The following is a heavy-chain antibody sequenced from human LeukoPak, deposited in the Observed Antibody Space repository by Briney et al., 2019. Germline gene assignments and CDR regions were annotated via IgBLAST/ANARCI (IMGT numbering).Heavy chain of an antibody. V-gene: IGHV3-72*01. CDR3: GRIAMNANNGMDV. Sequence: GGSLRLSCAASGFKFSGHYIDWVRQAPGKGLEWVGRSRNKASSYTTEYAASVEGRFTISRDVSESSLYLQMNSLRTEDTAVYYCGRIAMNANNGMDVWGQGTTVTVSS. CDR2: SRNKASSYTT. D-gene: IGHD1/OR15-1a*01. J-gene: IGHJ6*02. CDR1: GFKFSGHY.